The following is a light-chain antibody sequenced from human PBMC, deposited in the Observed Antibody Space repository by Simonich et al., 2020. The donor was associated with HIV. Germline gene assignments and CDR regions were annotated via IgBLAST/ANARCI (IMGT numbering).Light chain of an antibody. V-gene: IGLV4-69*01. Sequence: QLVLTQSPSASDSLGASVKLTCTLSSGHSSYAIAWHQQQPEKGPRYLMKLNSDGSHSQGYGIPDRFAGSSSGAERYLTISSLQSEDEADYYCQTWGTGIRVFGGGTKLTVL. CDR2: LNSDGSH. J-gene: IGLJ3*02. CDR3: QTWGTGIRV. CDR1: SGHSSYA.